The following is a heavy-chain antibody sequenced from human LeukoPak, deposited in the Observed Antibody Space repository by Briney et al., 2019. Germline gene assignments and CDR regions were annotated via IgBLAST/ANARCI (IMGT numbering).Heavy chain of an antibody. Sequence: GESLKISCKASGYSFTTYWIGWVRQMPGKGLEWMGLIYPVNSDTKYSPSFQGQVTISADKSISTIYLQWRRLQASDTAMYYCARPSGDNRFDYWGQGTLVTVSP. V-gene: IGHV5-51*01. J-gene: IGHJ4*02. CDR3: ARPSGDNRFDY. CDR1: GYSFTTYW. D-gene: IGHD4-17*01. CDR2: IYPVNSDT.